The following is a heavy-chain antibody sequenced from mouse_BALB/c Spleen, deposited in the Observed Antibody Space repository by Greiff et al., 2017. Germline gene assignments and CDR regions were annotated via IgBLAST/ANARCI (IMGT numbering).Heavy chain of an antibody. J-gene: IGHJ4*01. Sequence: EVHLVESGGGLVQPGGSLKLSCAASGFTFSSYTMSWVRQTPEKRLEWVAYISNGGGSTYYPDTVKGRFTISRDNAKNTLYLQMSSLKSEDTAMYYCARHEGLRRPKQNYYAMDDWGQGTSVTVSS. V-gene: IGHV5-12-2*01. CDR2: ISNGGGST. D-gene: IGHD1-2*01. CDR3: ARHEGLRRPKQNYYAMDD. CDR1: GFTFSSYT.